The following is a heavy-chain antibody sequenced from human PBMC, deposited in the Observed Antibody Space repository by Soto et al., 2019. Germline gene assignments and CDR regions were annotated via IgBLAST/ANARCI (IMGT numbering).Heavy chain of an antibody. V-gene: IGHV1-3*01. J-gene: IGHJ5*02. CDR2: INPDNGNT. Sequence: ASVKVSCKASGYTFTRCTMNWVRQAPGQRLEWMGWINPDNGNTKSSQKFQDRVIITRDTSASTAYMDLSSLRSEDTAVYYCARGIATGQLDPWGQGTLVTVSS. CDR1: GYTFTRCT. D-gene: IGHD2-15*01. CDR3: ARGIATGQLDP.